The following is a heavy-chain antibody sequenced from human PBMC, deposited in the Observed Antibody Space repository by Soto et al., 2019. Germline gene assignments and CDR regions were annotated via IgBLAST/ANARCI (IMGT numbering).Heavy chain of an antibody. CDR1: GFTFTGYS. Sequence: GESLRLSCAASGFTFTGYSMNWVRQAPGKGLEWVSSISSTTNYIYYGDSMKGRFTISRDNAKNSLYLEMNSLRAEDTAVYYCARESEDLTSNFDYWGQGTLVTVSS. CDR3: ARESEDLTSNFDY. J-gene: IGHJ4*02. V-gene: IGHV3-21*06. CDR2: ISSTTNYI.